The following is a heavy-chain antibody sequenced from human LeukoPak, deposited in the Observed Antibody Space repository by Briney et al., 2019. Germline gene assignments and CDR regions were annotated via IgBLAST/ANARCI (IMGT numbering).Heavy chain of an antibody. CDR2: LDPSDSYT. J-gene: IGHJ4*02. CDR1: GSTFTSYW. D-gene: IGHD1-26*01. V-gene: IGHV5-10-1*01. CDR3: ARHWDIDY. Sequence: GESLQISCQGSGSTFTSYWISWVRQLPGKGLEWMGRLDPSDSYTNYSPSFQGHVTISADKSISTAYLQWSSLKASDTAMYYCARHWDIDYWGQGTLVTVSS.